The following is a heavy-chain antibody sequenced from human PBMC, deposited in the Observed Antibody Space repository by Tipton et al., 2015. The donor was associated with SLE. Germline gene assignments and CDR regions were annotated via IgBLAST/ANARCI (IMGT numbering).Heavy chain of an antibody. CDR2: IYDSGST. CDR1: GGSTNSYY. J-gene: IGHJ6*02. D-gene: IGHD2-2*01. CDR3: AGYCTSTSCYEARGGMDV. Sequence: TLSLNCTVSGGSTNSYYWTWIRQPPGKGLEWIGRIYDSGSTNYNPSLKSRVTISQDTSKNQFSLKLSSVTAADTAVYYCAGYCTSTSCYEARGGMDVWGQGTTVTVSS. V-gene: IGHV4-59*01.